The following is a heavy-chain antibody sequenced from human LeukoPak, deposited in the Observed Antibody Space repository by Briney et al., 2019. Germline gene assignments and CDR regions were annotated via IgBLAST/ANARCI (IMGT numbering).Heavy chain of an antibody. CDR3: ARSPTKRVTDDY. D-gene: IGHD5/OR15-5a*01. V-gene: IGHV4-34*01. Sequence: SETLSLTCAVYGGSFSGYYWSWIRQPPGKGLEWIGEINHSGSTNYNPSLKSRVTISVDTSKNQFSLILTSVTAADTAVYFCARSPTKRVTDDYWGQGTLVTVSS. CDR2: INHSGST. J-gene: IGHJ4*02. CDR1: GGSFSGYY.